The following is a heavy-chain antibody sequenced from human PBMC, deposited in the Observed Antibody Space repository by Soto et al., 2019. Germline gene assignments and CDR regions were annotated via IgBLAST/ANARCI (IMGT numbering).Heavy chain of an antibody. V-gene: IGHV3-23*01. CDR2: ISASSGST. CDR1: EFTFSNYA. CDR3: AKIGFWSGYYSYFDY. Sequence: GGSLRLSCAASEFTFSNYAMSWLRQAPGKGLEWVSGISASSGSTFYADSVKGRFTISRDNSKNTLYLQMVSLRAGDTAVYYCAKIGFWSGYYSYFDYWGQGTLVTVSS. J-gene: IGHJ4*02. D-gene: IGHD3-3*01.